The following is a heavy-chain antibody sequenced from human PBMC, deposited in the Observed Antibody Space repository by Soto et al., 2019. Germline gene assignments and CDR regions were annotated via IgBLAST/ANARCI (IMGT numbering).Heavy chain of an antibody. CDR1: GFTFSSYE. CDR3: ARDGDVNTGFGKDY. J-gene: IGHJ4*02. D-gene: IGHD3-16*01. Sequence: SLRLSCAASGFTFSSYEMNWVRQAPGKGLEWVSYISSSGSTIYYADSVKGRFTISRDNPKNTLYLQMTSLSAEDTAMYYCARDGDVNTGFGKDYWGQGTLVTVSS. CDR2: ISSSGSTI. V-gene: IGHV3-48*03.